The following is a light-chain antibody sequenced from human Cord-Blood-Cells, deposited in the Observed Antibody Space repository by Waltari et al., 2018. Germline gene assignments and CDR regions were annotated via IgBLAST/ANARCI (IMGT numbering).Light chain of an antibody. CDR2: KAC. CDR1: QSINSW. Sequence: DIQMTQSPSTLSASVGDRVTITCRASQSINSWLDWYQQKPGKAPKLLIYKACSLESGXXXRFSGSGSGTEFTLTISSLQPDDFATYYCQQYNSYSYTFGQGTKLEIK. J-gene: IGKJ2*01. V-gene: IGKV1-5*03. CDR3: QQYNSYSYT.